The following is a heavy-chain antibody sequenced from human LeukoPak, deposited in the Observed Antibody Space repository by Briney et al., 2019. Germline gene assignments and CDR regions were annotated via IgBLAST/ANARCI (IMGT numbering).Heavy chain of an antibody. Sequence: ASVKVSCKASGYSFTGYYMHWVRQAPGQGLEWMGWINPNSGGTNYIQKFQGRVTMTRDTSISTAYMELSRLRSDDTAVYYCAREWRQQQLVLGYWGQGTLVTVSS. D-gene: IGHD6-13*01. CDR2: INPNSGGT. V-gene: IGHV1-2*02. CDR3: AREWRQQQLVLGY. CDR1: GYSFTGYY. J-gene: IGHJ4*02.